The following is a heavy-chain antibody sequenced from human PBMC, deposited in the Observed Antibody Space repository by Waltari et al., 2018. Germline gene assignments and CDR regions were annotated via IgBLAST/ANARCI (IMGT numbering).Heavy chain of an antibody. CDR1: GETFSAYA. CDR3: ASVHRTHRDGSGFYWSIDY. J-gene: IGHJ4*02. CDR2: LNTNTGNP. Sequence: QVQRVQSGAEFTKPGASRKVSCRASGETFSAYAMNWVGQAPGQALEWGGGLNTNTGNPTYAKGFTGGFVVYVDTSVSTANLQISRLKAEDTARYYCASVHRTHRDGSGFYWSIDYWGQGTLVTVSS. D-gene: IGHD3-9*01. V-gene: IGHV7-4-1*02.